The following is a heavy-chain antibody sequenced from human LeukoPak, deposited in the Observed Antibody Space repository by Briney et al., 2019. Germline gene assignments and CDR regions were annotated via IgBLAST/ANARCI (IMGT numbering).Heavy chain of an antibody. Sequence: SGGSLRLSCAASGFTVSSNYMSWVRQAPGKGLEWVSVIYSGGSTYYADSVKGRFTISRDNSKNTLYLQMNSLRAEDTAVYYCARDQMASSGWYEPFDIWGQGTMVTVSS. CDR1: GFTVSSNY. V-gene: IGHV3-53*05. CDR2: IYSGGST. D-gene: IGHD6-19*01. J-gene: IGHJ3*02. CDR3: ARDQMASSGWYEPFDI.